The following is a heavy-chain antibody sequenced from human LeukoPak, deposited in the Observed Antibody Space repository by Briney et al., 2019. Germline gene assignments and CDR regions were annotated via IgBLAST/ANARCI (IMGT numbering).Heavy chain of an antibody. CDR2: IRSKAYGGTT. J-gene: IGHJ4*02. V-gene: IGHV3-49*03. CDR3: TRSYYDSSGYYKY. Sequence: GRSLRLSCTATGFTFGDYAMSWFRQAPGKALEGVGFIRSKAYGGTTEYAASVKGRFNISSDDSKSIAHLQMNSLKTEDTAVYYCTRSYYDSSGYYKYWGQGTLVTVSS. CDR1: GFTFGDYA. D-gene: IGHD3-22*01.